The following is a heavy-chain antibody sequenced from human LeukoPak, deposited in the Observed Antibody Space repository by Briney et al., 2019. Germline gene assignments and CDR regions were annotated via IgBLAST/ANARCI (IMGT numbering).Heavy chain of an antibody. J-gene: IGHJ4*02. Sequence: GSLRLSCAASGFIFSEYWMNWVRQAPGKGLEWVTNIKQDGSEKYYVDSVKGRFTISRDNAKNSLYLQMNSLRAEDAAVYYCAREGSGYSSGWYYFDYWGQGTLVTVSS. V-gene: IGHV3-7*01. CDR1: GFIFSEYW. CDR2: IKQDGSEK. CDR3: AREGSGYSSGWYYFDY. D-gene: IGHD6-19*01.